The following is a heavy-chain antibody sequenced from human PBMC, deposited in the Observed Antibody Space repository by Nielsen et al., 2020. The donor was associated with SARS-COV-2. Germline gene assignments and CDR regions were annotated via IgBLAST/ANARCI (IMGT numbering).Heavy chain of an antibody. Sequence: SLKISCAASGFTFDDYAMHWVRQAPGKGLEWVSGINWNSGSIVYADCVKGRFTISRDNAKSSLYLQMNSLRAEDTALYYCAKAQAYDSSGYYSITYYFDYWGQGTLVTVSS. CDR3: AKAQAYDSSGYYSITYYFDY. J-gene: IGHJ4*02. CDR2: INWNSGSI. V-gene: IGHV3-9*01. CDR1: GFTFDDYA. D-gene: IGHD3-22*01.